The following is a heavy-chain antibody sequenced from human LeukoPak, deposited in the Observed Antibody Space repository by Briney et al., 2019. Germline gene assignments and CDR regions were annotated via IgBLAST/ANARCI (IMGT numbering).Heavy chain of an antibody. CDR1: SGSFSGYY. J-gene: IGHJ4*02. V-gene: IGHV4-34*01. CDR3: ARGRGIAVAGNFDY. CDR2: INHSGST. Sequence: SETLSLTCAVYSGSFSGYYWSWIRQPPGKGLEWIGEINHSGSTNYNPSLKSRVTISVDTSKNQFSLKLSSVTAADTAVYYCARGRGIAVAGNFDYWGQGTLVTVSS. D-gene: IGHD6-19*01.